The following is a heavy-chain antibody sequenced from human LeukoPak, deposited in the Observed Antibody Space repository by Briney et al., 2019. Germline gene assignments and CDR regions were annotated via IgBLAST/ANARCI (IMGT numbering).Heavy chain of an antibody. D-gene: IGHD6-19*01. J-gene: IGHJ4*02. Sequence: GGSLRLSCAASGFTFSTYAMSRVRQAPGKGLEWVSAIRGSGGTTYYAESVKGRFTISRDNSKNTLYLQMNSLRVEDTAVYYCARGSSDWYGPFDYWGQGTLVTVS. CDR3: ARGSSDWYGPFDY. CDR1: GFTFSTYA. CDR2: IRGSGGTT. V-gene: IGHV3-23*01.